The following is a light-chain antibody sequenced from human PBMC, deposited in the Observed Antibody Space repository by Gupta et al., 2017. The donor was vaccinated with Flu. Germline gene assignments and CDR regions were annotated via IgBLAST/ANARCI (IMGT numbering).Light chain of an antibody. CDR1: QGIRSD. V-gene: IGKV1-6*01. CDR3: RQEDTYPWT. Sequence: AIQMTQSPSSLSASVGDRVTITCRASQGIRSDLAWNQQKPGKAPKPLIYAASRLQSGVPSRFSGSGSGTEFTLTISSLQPEDVATYYCRQEDTYPWTFGQGTKVEIK. J-gene: IGKJ1*01. CDR2: AAS.